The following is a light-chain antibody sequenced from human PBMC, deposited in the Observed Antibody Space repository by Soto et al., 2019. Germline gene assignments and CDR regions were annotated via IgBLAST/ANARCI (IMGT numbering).Light chain of an antibody. J-gene: IGLJ3*02. CDR1: SSDVGSYNY. Sequence: QSALTQPASVSGSPGQSITISCTGTSSDVGSYNYVSWYQQHPGKAPKLMIYEVSNRPSGVSNRFSCSKSGNTASLTISVLQAEDEDNYYCSSYTSISTRVFGGGTQLTVL. CDR2: EVS. V-gene: IGLV2-14*01. CDR3: SSYTSISTRV.